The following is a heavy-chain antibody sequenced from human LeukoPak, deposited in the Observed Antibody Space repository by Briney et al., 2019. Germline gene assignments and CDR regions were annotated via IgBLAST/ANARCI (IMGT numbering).Heavy chain of an antibody. CDR2: ISWNSGGI. J-gene: IGHJ5*02. D-gene: IGHD3-10*01. V-gene: IGHV3-9*01. CDR1: GFTFDDYA. CDR3: AKGGRGLYNWFDP. Sequence: GGSLRLSCAASGFTFDDYAMHWVRQAPGKGLEWVSGISWNSGGIGYADSVKGRFTISRDNAKNSLYLQMNSLRAEDTALYYCAKGGRGLYNWFDPWGQGTLVTVPS.